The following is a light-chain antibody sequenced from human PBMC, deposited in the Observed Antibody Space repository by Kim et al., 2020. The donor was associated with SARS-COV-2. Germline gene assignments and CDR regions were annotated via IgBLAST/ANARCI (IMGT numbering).Light chain of an antibody. CDR1: SSDVGAYNL. CDR2: EFN. V-gene: IGLV2-23*02. Sequence: QSALTQPASVSGSPGQSITISCTGTSSDVGAYNLVSWYQQHPGKAPKLMIYEFNKRPSGVSNRFPASKSGNTASLTISGPQAEDEADYYCCSYAGSSSWVFGGGTQLTVL. CDR3: CSYAGSSSWV. J-gene: IGLJ3*02.